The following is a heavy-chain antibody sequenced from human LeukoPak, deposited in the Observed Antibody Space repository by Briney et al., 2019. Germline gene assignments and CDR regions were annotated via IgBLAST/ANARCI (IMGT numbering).Heavy chain of an antibody. D-gene: IGHD3-22*01. V-gene: IGHV3-21*01. CDR3: ARDVDDYYDSSGYDY. Sequence: RGSLRLSCAASGFTFSSYWMNWVRQAQGKGLEWVSSISSSSSYIYYADSVKGRFTISRDNAKNSLYLQMNSLRAEDTAVYYCARDVDDYYDSSGYDYWGQGTLVTVSS. CDR1: GFTFSSYW. J-gene: IGHJ4*02. CDR2: ISSSSSYI.